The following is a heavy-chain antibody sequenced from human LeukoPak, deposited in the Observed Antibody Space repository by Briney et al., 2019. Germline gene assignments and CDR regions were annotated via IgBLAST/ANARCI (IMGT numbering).Heavy chain of an antibody. V-gene: IGHV4-31*01. CDR2: IYYSGST. J-gene: IGHJ5*02. D-gene: IGHD3-10*01. CDR3: ASGVTSLELWFGELKENWFDP. Sequence: SQTLSLTCTVSGGSISSGGYYWSWIRQHPGKGLEWIGYIYYSGSTYYNPSPKSLVTISVDTSKNQFSLKLSSVTAADTAVYYCASGVTSLELWFGELKENWFDPWGQGTLVSVSS. CDR1: GGSISSGGYY.